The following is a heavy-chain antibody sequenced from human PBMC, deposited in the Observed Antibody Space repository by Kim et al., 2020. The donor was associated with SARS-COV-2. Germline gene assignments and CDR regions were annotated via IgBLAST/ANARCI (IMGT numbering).Heavy chain of an antibody. D-gene: IGHD4-17*01. J-gene: IGHJ6*02. V-gene: IGHV3-66*01. CDR2: IYGGGST. Sequence: GGSLRLSCAASGFTVSDNYITWVRQGPGKGLEWVSVIYGGGSTFYAEAVKGRVTISRDSSMNTLYLQMNNLRGEDTAVYYCAKAIVDYGEYTYGLDVWG. CDR3: AKAIVDYGEYTYGLDV. CDR1: GFTVSDNY.